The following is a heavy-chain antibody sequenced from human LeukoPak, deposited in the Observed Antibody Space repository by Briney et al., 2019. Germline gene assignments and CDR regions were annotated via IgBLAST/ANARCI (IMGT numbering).Heavy chain of an antibody. CDR1: GYTFTSYA. CDR3: AREPAYYDILTGFYYYYGMDV. V-gene: IGHV1-3*01. Sequence: GASVKVSCKASGYTFTSYAMHWVRQAPGQRLEWMGWINAGNGNTKYSQKFQGRVTITRDTSARTAYMELSSLRSEDTAVFYCAREPAYYDILTGFYYYYGMDVWGQGTTVTVSS. D-gene: IGHD3-9*01. CDR2: INAGNGNT. J-gene: IGHJ6*02.